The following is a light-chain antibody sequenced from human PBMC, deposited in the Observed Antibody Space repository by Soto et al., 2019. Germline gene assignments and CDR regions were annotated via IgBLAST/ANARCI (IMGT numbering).Light chain of an antibody. CDR3: SSYTSSSTYV. Sequence: QSVLTQPASVSGSPGQSITISCTGTSSDVGGYNYVSWYQQHPGKAPKLMIYEVSNRPSGVSNRFSGSKSGNTASLTISGLQAEVEAHYSCSSYTSSSTYVFGPGTKVTV. CDR2: EVS. J-gene: IGLJ1*01. V-gene: IGLV2-14*01. CDR1: SSDVGGYNY.